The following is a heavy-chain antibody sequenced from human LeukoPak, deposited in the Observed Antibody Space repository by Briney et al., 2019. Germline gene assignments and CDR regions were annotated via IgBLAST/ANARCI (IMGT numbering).Heavy chain of an antibody. CDR2: IRYDGSNK. V-gene: IGHV3-30*02. D-gene: IGHD3-10*01. Sequence: GGSLRLSCAASGFTFSSYGMHWVRQAPGKGLEWVAFIRYDGSNKYYADSVKGRFTISRDNSKNTLYLQMNSLRAEDTAVYYCAKGPKTMVRGVPDFDYWGQGTLVTVSS. CDR1: GFTFSSYG. J-gene: IGHJ4*02. CDR3: AKGPKTMVRGVPDFDY.